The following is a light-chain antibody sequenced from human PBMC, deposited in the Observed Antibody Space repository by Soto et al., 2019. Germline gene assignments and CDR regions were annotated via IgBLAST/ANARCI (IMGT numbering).Light chain of an antibody. Sequence: EVVLTQSPATLSLSPGERATLSCGASQSVDSNYLAWYQQKPGLVPRLLIYDASNRATGIPDRFSGRGSGTDFTLTISRLEPEDFAVYYCQQYGTSPRTFGPGTKVEI. V-gene: IGKV3D-20*01. CDR2: DAS. J-gene: IGKJ1*01. CDR3: QQYGTSPRT. CDR1: QSVDSNY.